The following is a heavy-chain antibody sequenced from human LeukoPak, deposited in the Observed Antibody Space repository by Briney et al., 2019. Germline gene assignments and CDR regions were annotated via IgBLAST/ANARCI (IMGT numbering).Heavy chain of an antibody. V-gene: IGHV3-74*01. Sequence: PGGSLRLSCAASGFTFSSYWMHWVRQAPGKGLVWVSRINSDGSSTSYADSVKGRFTISRDDAKNTLYLQMNSLRAEDTALYYCAKDRSTSPTYYFDYWGQGTLVTVSS. J-gene: IGHJ4*02. CDR3: AKDRSTSPTYYFDY. D-gene: IGHD2-2*01. CDR2: INSDGSST. CDR1: GFTFSSYW.